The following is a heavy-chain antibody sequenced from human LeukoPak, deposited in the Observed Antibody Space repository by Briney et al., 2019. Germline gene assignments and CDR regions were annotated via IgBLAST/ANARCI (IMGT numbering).Heavy chain of an antibody. Sequence: GALRLSCAASGFTFSSYGMHWVRQAPGKGLEWVAVISYDGSNKYYADSVKGRFTISRDNSKNTLYLRMNSLRAEDTAVYYCAKSSTYYYDSWSDYWGQGTLVTVSS. J-gene: IGHJ4*02. CDR1: GFTFSSYG. D-gene: IGHD3-22*01. V-gene: IGHV3-30*18. CDR3: AKSSTYYYDSWSDY. CDR2: ISYDGSNK.